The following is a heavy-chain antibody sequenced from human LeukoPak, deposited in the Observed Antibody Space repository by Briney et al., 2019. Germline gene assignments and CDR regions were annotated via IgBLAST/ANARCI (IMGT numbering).Heavy chain of an antibody. Sequence: GASAKVSCKASGYTFTSYGISWVRQAPGQGLEWMGWISAYNGNTNYAQKLQGRVTMTTDTSTSTAYMELRSLRSDDTAVYYCARAPIAVAGTGWFDPWGQGTLVTVSS. D-gene: IGHD6-19*01. CDR2: ISAYNGNT. J-gene: IGHJ5*02. V-gene: IGHV1-18*04. CDR3: ARAPIAVAGTGWFDP. CDR1: GYTFTSYG.